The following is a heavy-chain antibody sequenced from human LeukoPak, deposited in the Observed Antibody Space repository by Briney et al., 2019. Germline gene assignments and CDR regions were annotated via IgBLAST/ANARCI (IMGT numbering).Heavy chain of an antibody. Sequence: GASVKVSCKASGGTFSSYAISGVRQAPGQGLEWMGGIIPIFGTANYAQKFQGRVTITADESTSTAYMELSSLRSEDTAVYYCARGEAYYYGSGSTYYYYYGMDVWGKGTTVTVSS. CDR1: GGTFSSYA. V-gene: IGHV1-69*13. CDR2: IIPIFGTA. D-gene: IGHD3-10*01. CDR3: ARGEAYYYGSGSTYYYYYGMDV. J-gene: IGHJ6*04.